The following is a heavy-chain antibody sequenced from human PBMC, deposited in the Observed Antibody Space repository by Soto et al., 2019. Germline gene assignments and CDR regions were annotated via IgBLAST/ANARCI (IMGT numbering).Heavy chain of an antibody. CDR1: GFTVSNSY. Sequence: PGGSLRLSCAASGFTVSNSYINWVRQAPGKGPEWVSVIYSGDTTYYADSVKGRFTVSRDNFKNTLYLQMNSLRAEDTAVYYCARETTVAFDSWGQGTLVTVSS. CDR2: IYSGDTT. D-gene: IGHD4-4*01. CDR3: ARETTVAFDS. V-gene: IGHV3-66*01. J-gene: IGHJ4*02.